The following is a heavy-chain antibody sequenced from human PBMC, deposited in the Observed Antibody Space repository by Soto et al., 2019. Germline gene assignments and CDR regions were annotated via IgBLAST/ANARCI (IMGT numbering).Heavy chain of an antibody. V-gene: IGHV2-5*05. J-gene: IGHJ4*02. CDR3: AHLTGPNYDY. CDR2: IYWDDDK. CDR1: GFSLSTTGVG. Sequence: QITLKESGPTLVKPTQTLTLTCTFSGFSLSTTGVGVGWIRQPPGKALEWLALIYWDDDKHYGPSLKSRLTITKDTSKNQVVLTITTMDPVDTATYYCAHLTGPNYDYWGQGTLVTVSS.